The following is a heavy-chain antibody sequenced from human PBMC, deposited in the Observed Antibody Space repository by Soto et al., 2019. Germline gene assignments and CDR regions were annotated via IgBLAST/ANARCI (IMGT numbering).Heavy chain of an antibody. CDR3: ARSQGGIAVEFDY. CDR1: GYTFTGYY. J-gene: IGHJ4*02. D-gene: IGHD6-19*01. V-gene: IGHV1-2*04. Sequence: GASVKVSCKASGYTFTGYYMHWVRQAPGQGLEWMGWINPNSGGTNYAQKFQGWVTMTRDTSISTAYMELSRLRSDDTAVYYCARSQGGIAVEFDYWGKGPLVPVAS. CDR2: INPNSGGT.